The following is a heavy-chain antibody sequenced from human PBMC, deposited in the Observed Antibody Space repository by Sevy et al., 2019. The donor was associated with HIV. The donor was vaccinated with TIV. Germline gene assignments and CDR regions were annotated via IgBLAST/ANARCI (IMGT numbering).Heavy chain of an antibody. CDR1: GFSVSSNY. CDR3: AREDIVLGEDNYYGIDV. Sequence: GGSLRLSCAASGFSVSSNYMSWVRQAPGKGPEWVSVIHSGGKISYADSVQGRFTISRVNSKNTLYLQMSSLRAEDTAVYYCAREDIVLGEDNYYGIDVWGQGTTVTVSS. J-gene: IGHJ6*02. D-gene: IGHD2-15*01. V-gene: IGHV3-53*01. CDR2: IHSGGKI.